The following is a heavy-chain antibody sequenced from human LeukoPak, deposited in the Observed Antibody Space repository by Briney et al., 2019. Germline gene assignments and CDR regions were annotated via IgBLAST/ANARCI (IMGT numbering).Heavy chain of an antibody. Sequence: GGSLRLSCAASGFTFNTYAMSWVRQAPGKGLEWVSAISGSGGSTYYADSVQGRFTMSRDNSKNTVYLQMNSLRAEDTAVYYCASDSHSSSWYIDAFDIWGQGTMVTVPS. J-gene: IGHJ3*02. D-gene: IGHD6-13*01. V-gene: IGHV3-23*01. CDR3: ASDSHSSSWYIDAFDI. CDR2: ISGSGGST. CDR1: GFTFNTYA.